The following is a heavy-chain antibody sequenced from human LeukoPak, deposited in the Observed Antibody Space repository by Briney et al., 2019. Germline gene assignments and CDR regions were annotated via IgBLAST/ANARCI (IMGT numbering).Heavy chain of an antibody. V-gene: IGHV4-59*08. CDR2: IYYSGST. J-gene: IGHJ4*02. CDR1: GVSISSYY. Sequence: NSSETLSLTCTASGVSISSYYWSWIRQPPGKGLEWIGYIYYSGSTNYNPSLKSRVTISVDTSKNQFSLKLSSVTAADTAVYYCASLHGWGQGTLVTVSS. CDR3: ASLHG. D-gene: IGHD4-11*01.